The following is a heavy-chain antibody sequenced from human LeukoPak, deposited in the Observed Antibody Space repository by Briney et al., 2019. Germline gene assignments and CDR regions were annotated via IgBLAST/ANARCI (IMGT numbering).Heavy chain of an antibody. Sequence: PSETLSLTCTVSGGSISSGGYYWSWIRQPPGKGLEWIGYIYHSGSTYYNPSLKSRVTTSVDRSKNQFSLKLSSVTAADTAVYYCAREVELAWYFDYWGQGTLVTVSS. V-gene: IGHV4-30-2*01. CDR2: IYHSGST. D-gene: IGHD1-7*01. J-gene: IGHJ4*02. CDR1: GGSISSGGYY. CDR3: AREVELAWYFDY.